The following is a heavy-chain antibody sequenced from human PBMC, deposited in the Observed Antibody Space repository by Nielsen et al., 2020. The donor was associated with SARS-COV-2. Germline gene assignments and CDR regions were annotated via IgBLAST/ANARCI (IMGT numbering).Heavy chain of an antibody. Sequence: SETLSLTCTVSGGSISSGGYYWSWIRQHPGKGLEWIGYIYYSGSTYYNPSLKSRVTISVDTSKNQFSLKLSSVTAADMAVYYCARYGVTVVTTGRWFDPWGQGTLVTVSS. V-gene: IGHV4-31*03. CDR2: IYYSGST. D-gene: IGHD1-14*01. CDR3: ARYGVTVVTTGRWFDP. CDR1: GGSISSGGYY. J-gene: IGHJ5*02.